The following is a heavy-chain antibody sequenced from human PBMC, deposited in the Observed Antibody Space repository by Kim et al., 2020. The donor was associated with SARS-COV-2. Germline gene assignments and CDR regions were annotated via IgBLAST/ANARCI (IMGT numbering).Heavy chain of an antibody. Sequence: SQTLSLTCGISGDIVTTDSAAWNWIRQSPSRGLEWLGRTYYRSEWFSDYADVVRSRMTIKADTSKNQISLHLNSVTPEDTAIYYCARGLGVYDSWGQGTRVIVSS. V-gene: IGHV6-1*01. CDR1: GDIVTTDSAA. CDR3: ARGLGVYDS. J-gene: IGHJ5*02. D-gene: IGHD2-8*02. CDR2: TYYRSEWFS.